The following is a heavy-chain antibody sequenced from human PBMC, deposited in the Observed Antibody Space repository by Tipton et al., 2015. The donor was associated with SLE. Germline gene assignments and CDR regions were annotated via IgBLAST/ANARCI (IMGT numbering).Heavy chain of an antibody. CDR2: ISGSGGST. CDR3: AKDRTKLLWFGEANNWFDP. CDR1: GFTFSSYA. Sequence: SLRLSCAASGFTFSSYAMSWVRQAPGKGLEWVSAISGSGGSTYYADSVKGRFTISRDNSKNTLYLQMNSLRAEDTAVYYCAKDRTKLLWFGEANNWFDPWGQGTLVTVPS. J-gene: IGHJ5*02. V-gene: IGHV3-23*01. D-gene: IGHD3-10*01.